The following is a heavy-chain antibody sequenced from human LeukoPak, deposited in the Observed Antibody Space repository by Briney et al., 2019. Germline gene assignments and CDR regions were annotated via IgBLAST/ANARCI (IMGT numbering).Heavy chain of an antibody. Sequence: SETLSLTCTVSGGSISGYYWSWIRQPAGKGLEWIGRIYTSGSTNYNPSYNPSLKSRVTMSVDTSKNQFSLKLSSVTTADTAVYYCAREGLTTASRGLDYWGQGTLVTVSS. CDR2: IYTSGST. CDR1: GGSISGYY. CDR3: AREGLTTASRGLDY. J-gene: IGHJ4*02. V-gene: IGHV4-4*07. D-gene: IGHD4-17*01.